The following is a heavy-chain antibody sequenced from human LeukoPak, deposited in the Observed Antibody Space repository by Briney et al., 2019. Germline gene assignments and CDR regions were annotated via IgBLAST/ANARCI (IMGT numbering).Heavy chain of an antibody. CDR3: TTDLPSYYSSKPEVDY. J-gene: IGHJ4*02. CDR2: IKSKTDGGTT. D-gene: IGHD6-13*01. Sequence: PGGSLRLSCAASGFTFSNAWMNWVRQAPGKGLEWVGRIKSKTDGGTTDYAAPVKGRFTISRDDSKNTLYLQMNSLRTEDTAVYYRTTDLPSYYSSKPEVDYWGQGTLVTVSS. V-gene: IGHV3-15*07. CDR1: GFTFSNAW.